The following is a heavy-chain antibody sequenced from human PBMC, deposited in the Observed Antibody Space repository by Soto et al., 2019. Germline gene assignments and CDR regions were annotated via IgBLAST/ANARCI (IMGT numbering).Heavy chain of an antibody. J-gene: IGHJ4*02. D-gene: IGHD5-18*01. CDR3: ATLPVDTAMEQFDY. CDR1: GGTFSSYA. CDR2: IIPIFGTA. V-gene: IGHV1-69*13. Sequence: SVKVSCKASGGTFSSYAISWVRQAPGQGLEWMGGIIPIFGTANYAQKFQGRVTITADESTSTAYVELSSLRSEDTAVYYCATLPVDTAMEQFDYWGQGTLVTVSS.